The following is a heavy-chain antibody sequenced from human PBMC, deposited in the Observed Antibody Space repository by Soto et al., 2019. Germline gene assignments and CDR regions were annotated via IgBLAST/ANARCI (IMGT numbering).Heavy chain of an antibody. CDR2: ISYDGSNK. D-gene: IGHD3-10*01. CDR3: AKEGRITMVRGVIAPDY. Sequence: QVQLVESGGGVVQPGRSLRLSCAASGFTFSSYGMHWVRQAPCKGLEWVAVISYDGSNKYYADSVKGRFTISRDNSKNTLYLQMNSLRAEDTAVYYCAKEGRITMVRGVIAPDYWGQGTLVTVSS. V-gene: IGHV3-30*18. J-gene: IGHJ4*02. CDR1: GFTFSSYG.